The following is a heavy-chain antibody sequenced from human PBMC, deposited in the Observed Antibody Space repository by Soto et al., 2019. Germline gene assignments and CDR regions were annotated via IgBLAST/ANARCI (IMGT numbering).Heavy chain of an antibody. CDR1: GFTFSSYG. CDR3: SKEGGLSGSYYISSSYYFDY. J-gene: IGHJ4*02. CDR2: ISYDGSNT. D-gene: IGHD1-26*01. Sequence: QVQLVESGGGVVQPGRSLRLSCVASGFTFSSYGMHWVRQAPGKGLEWVAIISYDGSNTYYADSVKGRFTISRDNSKNTLYMQMTRLRAEDKSVYYCSKEGGLSGSYYISSSYYFDYWGQGTLVTVSS. V-gene: IGHV3-30*18.